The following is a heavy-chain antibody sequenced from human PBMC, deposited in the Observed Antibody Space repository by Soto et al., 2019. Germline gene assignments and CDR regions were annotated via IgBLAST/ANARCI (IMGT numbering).Heavy chain of an antibody. CDR3: AKDRGTYYYGSGSYHDY. CDR2: ISYDGSNK. V-gene: IGHV3-30*18. CDR1: GFTFSSYG. Sequence: QVQLVESGGGVVQPGRSLRLSCAASGFTFSSYGMHWVRQAPGKGLEWVAVISYDGSNKYYADSVKGRFTISRDNSKNTLYLQMNSLRAEDTAVYYCAKDRGTYYYGSGSYHDYWGQGTLVTVSS. D-gene: IGHD3-10*01. J-gene: IGHJ4*02.